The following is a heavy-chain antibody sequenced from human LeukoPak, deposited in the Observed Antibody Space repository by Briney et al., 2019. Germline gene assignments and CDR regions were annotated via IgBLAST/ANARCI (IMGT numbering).Heavy chain of an antibody. CDR2: INHSGST. V-gene: IGHV4-34*01. CDR3: ARGQMATIYGY. CDR1: GRSLSGYY. D-gene: IGHD5-24*01. J-gene: IGHJ4*02. Sequence: PSETLSLTCAVYGRSLSGYYWSWIRQPPGKGLEWIGEINHSGSTNYNPSLKSRVTISVDTSKNQFSLKLSSVTAADTAVYYCARGQMATIYGYWGQGTLVTVSS.